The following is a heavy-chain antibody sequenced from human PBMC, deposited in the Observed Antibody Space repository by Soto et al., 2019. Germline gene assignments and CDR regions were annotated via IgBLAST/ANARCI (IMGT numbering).Heavy chain of an antibody. CDR3: PRYQYDSSGHEDEH. V-gene: IGHV4-38-2*01. D-gene: IGHD3-22*01. J-gene: IGHJ4*02. Sequence: SETLSLTCSVSGYSINRGYYWGWIRQAPGKGLEWIGSIYHRGATYYAPSLKARAAISLDTSNNHFTLRLTSVTVADTAIYYCPRYQYDSSGHEDEHWGQGALVTVSS. CDR2: IYHRGAT. CDR1: GYSINRGYY.